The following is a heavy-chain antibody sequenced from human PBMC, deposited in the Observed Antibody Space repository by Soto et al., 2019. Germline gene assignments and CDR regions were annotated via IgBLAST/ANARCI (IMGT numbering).Heavy chain of an antibody. CDR3: TRCGIRYHSIGYYLGIDGMDV. CDR1: GGTFNSYA. CDR2: TIPMFGTT. Sequence: QVQLVQSGAEVKKPESSVRVSCKASGGTFNSYAITWVRQAPGQGLEWMGGTIPMFGTTNYAEKFQGRVTTSADASTNTAYLELSSLRSEDTAVYYCTRCGIRYHSIGYYLGIDGMDVWGQGTTVIVSS. J-gene: IGHJ6*02. D-gene: IGHD3-22*01. V-gene: IGHV1-69*12.